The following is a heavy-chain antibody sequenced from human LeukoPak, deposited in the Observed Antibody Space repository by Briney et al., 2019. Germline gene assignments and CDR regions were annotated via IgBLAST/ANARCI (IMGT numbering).Heavy chain of an antibody. CDR1: GGSISSGSYY. D-gene: IGHD3-9*01. J-gene: IGHJ5*02. Sequence: SETLSLTCTVSGGSISSGSYYWSWIRRPAGKGLEWIGRIYTSGSTNYNPSLKSRVTISVDTSKNQFSLKLSSVTAADTAVYYCARTWVTLRYFDWSRPTNWFDPWGQGTLVTVSS. V-gene: IGHV4-61*02. CDR2: IYTSGST. CDR3: ARTWVTLRYFDWSRPTNWFDP.